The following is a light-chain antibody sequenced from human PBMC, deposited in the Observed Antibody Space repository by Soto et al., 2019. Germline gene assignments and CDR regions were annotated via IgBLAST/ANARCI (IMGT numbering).Light chain of an antibody. CDR2: DVS. CDR3: SSYRSSSTGV. CDR1: RSDVGGYNF. V-gene: IGLV2-14*01. J-gene: IGLJ1*01. Sequence: QLVLTQPASVSGSPGQSITISCTGTRSDVGGYNFVSWYQQHPGKAPKLMIYDVSNRPSGVSNRFSGSKSGNTASLTISGLQAEDEADYYCSSYRSSSTGVFGTGTKLTVL.